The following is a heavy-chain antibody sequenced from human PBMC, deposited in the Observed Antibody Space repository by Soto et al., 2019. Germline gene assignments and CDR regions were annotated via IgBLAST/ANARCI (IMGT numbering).Heavy chain of an antibody. CDR3: ARRGYYYDSSGYYFSTMYYFDY. J-gene: IGHJ4*02. Sequence: GGALRLSCAGSGFTLSSYSMNWVRQAPGEGRGWGSYISSSSSTIYYADSVKGRFTISRDNAKNSLYLQMNSLRDEDTAVYYCARRGYYYDSSGYYFSTMYYFDYWAQGTLVTVS. V-gene: IGHV3-48*02. CDR2: ISSSSSTI. CDR1: GFTLSSYS. D-gene: IGHD3-22*01.